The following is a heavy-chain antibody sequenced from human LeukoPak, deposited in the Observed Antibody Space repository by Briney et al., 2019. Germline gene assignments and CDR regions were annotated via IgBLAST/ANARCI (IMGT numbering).Heavy chain of an antibody. Sequence: GESLKISCQGSGYTFTKYWIVWVRPMSGKGLEWMAIIYPGDSDTRYSPSFQGQVTISADKSISTAYLQWSSLKASDTAMYYCARQASLAARITYWGQGTLVTVSS. CDR2: IYPGDSDT. V-gene: IGHV5-51*01. D-gene: IGHD6-6*01. CDR3: ARQASLAARITY. CDR1: GYTFTKYW. J-gene: IGHJ4*02.